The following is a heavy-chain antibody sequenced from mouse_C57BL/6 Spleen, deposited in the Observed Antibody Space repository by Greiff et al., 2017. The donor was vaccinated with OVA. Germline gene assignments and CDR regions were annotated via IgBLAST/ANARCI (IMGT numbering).Heavy chain of an antibody. CDR1: GFNIEDYY. CDR2: IDPEDGET. J-gene: IGHJ1*03. Sequence: VQLKQSGAELVKPGASVKLSCTASGFNIEDYYMHWVKQRTEQGLEWIGRIDPEDGETKYAPKFQGKATITADTSSNTAYLQLSSLTSEDTAVYYCARTVVAPYWYFDVWGTGTTVTVSS. D-gene: IGHD1-1*01. V-gene: IGHV14-2*01. CDR3: ARTVVAPYWYFDV.